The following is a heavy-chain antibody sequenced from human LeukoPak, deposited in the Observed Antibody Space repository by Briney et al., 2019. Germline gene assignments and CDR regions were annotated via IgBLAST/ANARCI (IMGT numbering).Heavy chain of an antibody. D-gene: IGHD6-19*01. V-gene: IGHV3-30-3*01. CDR2: ISYDGSNK. J-gene: IGHJ6*02. CDR3: ARELRGWYGYYYGMDV. Sequence: GGSLRLSCAASGFTFSSYAMHWVRQAPGKGLEWVAVISYDGSNKYYADSVKGRFTISRDNSKNTLYLQMNSLRAEDTAVYYCARELRGWYGYYYGMDVWGQGTTVTVSS. CDR1: GFTFSSYA.